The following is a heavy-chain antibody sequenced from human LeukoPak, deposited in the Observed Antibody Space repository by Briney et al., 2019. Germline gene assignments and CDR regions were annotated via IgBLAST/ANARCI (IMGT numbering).Heavy chain of an antibody. V-gene: IGHV3-23*01. D-gene: IGHD3-10*01. Sequence: GGSLRLSCAASGFSFSDYWMSWVRQAPGKGLEWVSAISGSGGSTYYADSVKGRFTISRDNSKNTLYLQMNSLRAEDTAVYYCAKGKRYYGSGSPEVYFDYWGQGTLVTVSS. CDR3: AKGKRYYGSGSPEVYFDY. CDR2: ISGSGGST. J-gene: IGHJ4*02. CDR1: GFSFSDYW.